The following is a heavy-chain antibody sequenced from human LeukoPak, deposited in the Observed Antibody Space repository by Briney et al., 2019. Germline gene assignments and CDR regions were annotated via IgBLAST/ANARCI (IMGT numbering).Heavy chain of an antibody. D-gene: IGHD6-13*01. CDR2: INSDGSST. CDR1: GFTFSSYW. Sequence: GGSLRLSCAASGFTFSSYWMHWVRQAPGKGLVWVSRINSDGSSTSYADSVKGRFTISRDNAKNTLYLQMNSLRAEDTAVYYRATLFIAAAGRGDYWGQGTLVTVSS. J-gene: IGHJ4*02. CDR3: ATLFIAAAGRGDY. V-gene: IGHV3-74*01.